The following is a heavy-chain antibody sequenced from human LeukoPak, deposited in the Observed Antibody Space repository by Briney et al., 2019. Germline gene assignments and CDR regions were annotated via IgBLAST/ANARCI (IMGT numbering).Heavy chain of an antibody. CDR1: GYTFTSYD. J-gene: IGHJ4*02. Sequence: GASVKVSCMASGYTFTSYDINWVRQATGQGLEWMGWMNPNSGNTGYAQKFQGRVTVTRNTSISTAYMGLSSLRSEDTAVYYCARGDVSGSYGALSGWGQGTLVTVSS. CDR3: ARGDVSGSYGALSG. CDR2: MNPNSGNT. D-gene: IGHD1-26*01. V-gene: IGHV1-8*01.